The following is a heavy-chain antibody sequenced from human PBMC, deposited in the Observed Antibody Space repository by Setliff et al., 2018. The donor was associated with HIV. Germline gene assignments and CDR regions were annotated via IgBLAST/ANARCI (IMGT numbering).Heavy chain of an antibody. V-gene: IGHV4-59*08. CDR1: GVSITSYY. J-gene: IGHJ3*02. D-gene: IGHD1-26*01. Sequence: SETLSLTCTVSGVSITSYYWNWVRQPPGKGLEWIGYGHYSGNTKQNPSLRSRVTISVDTSKNQLSLTLYSVSAADTAVYYCARWEAAQKAFDIWGHGTMVTVSS. CDR3: ARWEAAQKAFDI. CDR2: GHYSGNT.